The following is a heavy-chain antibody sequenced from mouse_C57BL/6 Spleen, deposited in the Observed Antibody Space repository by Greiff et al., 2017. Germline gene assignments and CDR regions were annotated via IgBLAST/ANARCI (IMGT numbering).Heavy chain of an antibody. CDR2: INYDGSST. CDR3: ARAGYARDY. CDR1: GFTFSDYY. Sequence: EVKVVESEGGLVQPGSSMKLSCTASGFTFSDYYMAWVRQVPEKGLEWVANINYDGSSTYYLDSLKSRFIISSDNAKNILYLQMSSLKSEDTATYYCARAGYARDYWGQGTSVTVSS. J-gene: IGHJ4*01. V-gene: IGHV5-16*01.